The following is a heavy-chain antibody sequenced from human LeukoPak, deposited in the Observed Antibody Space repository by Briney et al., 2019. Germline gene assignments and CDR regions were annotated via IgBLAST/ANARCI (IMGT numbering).Heavy chain of an antibody. CDR3: ASLAAAGDQIDY. CDR1: GYTFTGYY. J-gene: IGHJ4*02. CDR2: INPNSGGT. Sequence: GASVKVSCKASGYTFTGYYMHWVRQAPGQGLEWMGWINPNSGGTNYAQKLQGRVTMTRDTSISTAYMELSRLRSDDTAVYYCASLAAAGDQIDYWGQGTLVTVCS. V-gene: IGHV1-2*02. D-gene: IGHD6-13*01.